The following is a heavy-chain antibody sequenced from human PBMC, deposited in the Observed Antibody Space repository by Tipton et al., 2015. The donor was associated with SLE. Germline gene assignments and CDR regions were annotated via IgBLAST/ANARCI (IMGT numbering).Heavy chain of an antibody. J-gene: IGHJ4*02. CDR2: IKKDGSED. CDR3: ARDYY. V-gene: IGHV3-7*01. Sequence: GSLRLSCATSGFTFSNFWMSWVRQAPGKGLEWVANIKKDGSEDYYVDSVKGRFIISRDNAKNSLSLQMNSLRAEDTAVYYCARDYYWGQGTLVTVSS. CDR1: GFTFSNFW.